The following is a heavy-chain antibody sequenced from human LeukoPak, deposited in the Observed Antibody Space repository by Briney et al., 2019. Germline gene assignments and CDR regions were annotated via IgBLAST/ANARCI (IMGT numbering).Heavy chain of an antibody. CDR2: ISGSGGST. V-gene: IGHV3-23*01. D-gene: IGHD6-19*01. CDR1: GFTFISYA. CDR3: AKGYNNGWSHHDY. Sequence: GGSLRLSCAASGFTFISYAMSWVRQAPGKGLEWVSVISGSGGSTYYADSVKGRFTISRDNSKNTLYLQMISLRAEDTAVYYCAKGYNNGWSHHDYWGQGTLVSVSS. J-gene: IGHJ4*02.